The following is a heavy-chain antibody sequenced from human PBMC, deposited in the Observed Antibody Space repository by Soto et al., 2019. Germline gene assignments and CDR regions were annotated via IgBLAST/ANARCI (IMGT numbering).Heavy chain of an antibody. Sequence: VGSLRLSCAASGFTFSSYSMNWVRQAPGKGLEWVSSISSSSSYIYYADSVKGRFTISRDNAKNSLYLQMNSLRAEDTAVYYCASYYDSSGRSFDYWGQGTLVTVSS. J-gene: IGHJ4*02. D-gene: IGHD3-22*01. CDR3: ASYYDSSGRSFDY. CDR1: GFTFSSYS. V-gene: IGHV3-21*01. CDR2: ISSSSSYI.